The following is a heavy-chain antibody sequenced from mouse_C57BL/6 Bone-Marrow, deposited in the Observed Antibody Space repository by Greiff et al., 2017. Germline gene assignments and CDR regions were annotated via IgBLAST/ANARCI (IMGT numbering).Heavy chain of an antibody. D-gene: IGHD1-1*01. J-gene: IGHJ4*01. Sequence: EVKLVESGGDLVKPGGSLKLSCTASGFTFSSYGMYWVSQTPGKRLEWVGTISSGGGDTHYPGSVKGRFTMTRDKAKHTLYLQMSSLKSEDTALYYCARHGNYVPYYAMDYWGQGTSVTVSS. CDR3: ARHGNYVPYYAMDY. V-gene: IGHV5-6*01. CDR1: GFTFSSYG. CDR2: ISSGGGDT.